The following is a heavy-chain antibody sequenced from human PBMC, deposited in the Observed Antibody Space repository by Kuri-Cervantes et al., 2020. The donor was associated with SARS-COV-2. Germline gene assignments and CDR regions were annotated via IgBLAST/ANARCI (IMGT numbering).Heavy chain of an antibody. J-gene: IGHJ5*02. Sequence: SETLSLTCTVSGGSISSYYWSWIRQPPGKGLEWIGYIYYSGSTNYSPSLKSRVTISVDTSKNQFSLKLSSVTAADTAVYYCARASCSSTSCYGWFDPWGQGTLVTVSS. D-gene: IGHD2-2*01. CDR1: GGSISSYY. CDR2: IYYSGST. CDR3: ARASCSSTSCYGWFDP. V-gene: IGHV4-59*01.